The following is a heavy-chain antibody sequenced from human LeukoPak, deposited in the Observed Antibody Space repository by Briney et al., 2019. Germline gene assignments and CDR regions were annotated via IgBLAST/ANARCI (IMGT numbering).Heavy chain of an antibody. J-gene: IGHJ4*02. D-gene: IGHD2-8*01. V-gene: IGHV3-23*01. CDR2: ISGSGGST. Sequence: GGSLRLSCAASGFTFSSYGMSWVRQAPGKGLEWVSGISGSGGSTYYADSVKGRFTISRDNSKNTLYLQMNSLRAEDTAVYYCAGYCTNGVCYIDYWGQGTLVTVSS. CDR3: AGYCTNGVCYIDY. CDR1: GFTFSSYG.